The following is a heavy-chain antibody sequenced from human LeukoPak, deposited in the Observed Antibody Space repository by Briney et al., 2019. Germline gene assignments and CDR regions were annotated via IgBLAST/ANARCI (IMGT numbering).Heavy chain of an antibody. Sequence: GKSLRLSCAASGFTFSSYWMHWVRQVPGKGLVWVSRINSDGSSTSYADSVKGRFTISRDNAKNTLYLQTNSLRAEDTAVYFCTRDRPVVCSSTSCYPRFDYWGQGTLVTVSS. V-gene: IGHV3-74*01. CDR2: INSDGSST. CDR3: TRDRPVVCSSTSCYPRFDY. D-gene: IGHD2-2*01. J-gene: IGHJ4*02. CDR1: GFTFSSYW.